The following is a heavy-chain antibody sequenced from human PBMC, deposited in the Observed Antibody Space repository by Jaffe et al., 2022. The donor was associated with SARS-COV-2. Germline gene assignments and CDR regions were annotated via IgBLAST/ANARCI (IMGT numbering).Heavy chain of an antibody. CDR3: AHRPPIALPTPLFDH. CDR2: IFWDDET. V-gene: IGHV2-5*02. J-gene: IGHJ4*02. Sequence: QITLKESGPTLVKPTQTLTLTCTFSGFSLNSAGVGVGWIRQPPGKALEWLALIFWDDETTYSPSLKTRLSITKDTSRNQVVLKVINMDPMDTATYYCAHRPPIALPTPLFDHWGQGTLVAVSS. CDR1: GFSLNSAGVG. D-gene: IGHD3-3*02.